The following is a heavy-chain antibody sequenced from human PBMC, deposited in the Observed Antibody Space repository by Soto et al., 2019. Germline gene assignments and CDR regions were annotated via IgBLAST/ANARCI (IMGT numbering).Heavy chain of an antibody. CDR1: GLIVSRSY. V-gene: IGHV3-53*01. CDR2: LSNCETS. CDR3: ARLGYFDNSGYSFFDS. Sequence: GIRRISGVAAGLIVSRSYMTVVRQAPGKGLESVSSLSNCETSYYADSVKGRLTISRDNCKNTLSLQMKSMRAEDTAVYYCARLGYFDNSGYSFFDSWAHGILVTVSS. J-gene: IGHJ5*01. D-gene: IGHD3-22*01.